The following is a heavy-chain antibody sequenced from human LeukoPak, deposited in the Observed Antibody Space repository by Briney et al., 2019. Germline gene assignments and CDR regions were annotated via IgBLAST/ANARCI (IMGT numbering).Heavy chain of an antibody. D-gene: IGHD4-17*01. V-gene: IGHV3-21*01. J-gene: IGHJ4*02. Sequence: GGSLRLSCAASGFAFNSYNMNWVRQAPGKGLEWVSSISSSSSYIYYADSVKGRFTISRDNAKNSLYLQMNSLRAEDTAVYYCARDGGQVDDYGDYGNLFDYWGQGTLVTVSS. CDR1: GFAFNSYN. CDR2: ISSSSSYI. CDR3: ARDGGQVDDYGDYGNLFDY.